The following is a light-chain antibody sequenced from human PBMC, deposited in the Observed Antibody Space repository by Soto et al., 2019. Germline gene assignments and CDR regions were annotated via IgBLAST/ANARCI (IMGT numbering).Light chain of an antibody. Sequence: EIVLTQSPATLSLSPGERATLSCRASQSVSSYLAWYQQKPGQAPRLLIYDASNRATGIPARFSGSGSGPDFTLTISSLEPEEFAVYYCQQRSNWPGTFGQGTKVEIK. CDR2: DAS. V-gene: IGKV3-11*01. CDR1: QSVSSY. J-gene: IGKJ1*01. CDR3: QQRSNWPGT.